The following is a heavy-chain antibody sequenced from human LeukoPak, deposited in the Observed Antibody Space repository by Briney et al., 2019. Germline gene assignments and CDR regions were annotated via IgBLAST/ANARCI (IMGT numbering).Heavy chain of an antibody. V-gene: IGHV3-43*02. CDR3: AKDHPVLSF. CDR1: GFTSDDFG. J-gene: IGHJ4*02. CDR2: ISGDGNKI. Sequence: GGSLRLSCAASGFTSDDFGMHWARQVPGKGLEWVSFISGDGNKIHYADSVKGRFTVSRDKSKNSLYLETISLRTEDTAFYYCAKDHPVLSFWGQGTLVTVSS. D-gene: IGHD2-8*01.